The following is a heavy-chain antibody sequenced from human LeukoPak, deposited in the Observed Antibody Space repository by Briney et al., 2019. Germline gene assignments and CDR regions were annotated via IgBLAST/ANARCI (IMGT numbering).Heavy chain of an antibody. CDR3: AKDRWGAVASFDY. Sequence: GGSLRLSCAASGFPFSDYVMHWVRQAPGKGLEWVSVIRYDGNNKYYADSVKGRFTISRDNSKNTLYLQMNSLESEDTAVYYCAKDRWGAVASFDYWGQGTLVTVSS. J-gene: IGHJ4*02. V-gene: IGHV3-30*02. CDR2: IRYDGNNK. D-gene: IGHD6-19*01. CDR1: GFPFSDYV.